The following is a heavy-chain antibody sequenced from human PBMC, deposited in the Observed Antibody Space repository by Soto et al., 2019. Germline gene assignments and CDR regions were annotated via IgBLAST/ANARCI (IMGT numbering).Heavy chain of an antibody. CDR3: ARGRRGGYSYGYPSGYYYGMDV. CDR2: INHSGST. D-gene: IGHD5-18*01. J-gene: IGHJ6*02. V-gene: IGHV4-34*01. CDR1: GGSFSGYY. Sequence: QVQLQQWGAGLLKPSETLSLTCAVYGGSFSGYYWSWIRQPPGKGLEWIGEINHSGSTNYNPSLKSRVTISVDTSKNQFSLKLSSVTAADAAVYYCARGRRGGYSYGYPSGYYYGMDVWGQGTTVTVSS.